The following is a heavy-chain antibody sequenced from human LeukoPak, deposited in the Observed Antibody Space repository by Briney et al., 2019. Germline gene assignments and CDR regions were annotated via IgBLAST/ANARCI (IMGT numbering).Heavy chain of an antibody. CDR1: GFNFNPYY. V-gene: IGHV3-11*04. CDR3: ARKDFSSGSFTY. CDR2: IGLHGYPL. D-gene: IGHD6-19*01. Sequence: GGTLRLSCVVSGFNFNPYYMSWIRQAPGKGLEWISYIGLHGYPLDYPDSVKGRFTISRDNAKNSLYLDMTSLTAEDTAVYYCARKDFSSGSFTYWGQGTLVTVSS. J-gene: IGHJ4*02.